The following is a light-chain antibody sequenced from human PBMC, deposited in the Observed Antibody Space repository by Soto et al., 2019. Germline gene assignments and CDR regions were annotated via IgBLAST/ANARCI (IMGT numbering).Light chain of an antibody. CDR1: QSVSSN. CDR2: GAS. CDR3: QQYINLPRT. Sequence: EIVMTQSPATLSVSPGERATLSCRASQSVSSNLAWYQQKPGQAPRLLVLGASTRAPGIPARFSGSGSGTEFTLTISSLQSEDFAVYYCQQYINLPRTFGQGTKVEIK. V-gene: IGKV3-15*01. J-gene: IGKJ1*01.